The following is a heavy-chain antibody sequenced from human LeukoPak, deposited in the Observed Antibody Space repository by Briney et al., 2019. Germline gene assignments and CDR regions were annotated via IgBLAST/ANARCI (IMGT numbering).Heavy chain of an antibody. CDR1: GDCVSSNSAA. J-gene: IGHJ4*02. CDR2: TYDRSNWYN. V-gene: IGHV6-1*01. D-gene: IGHD6-13*01. CDR3: ARGGSSRGHYFDY. Sequence: KTSQTLSLTCAIAGDCVSSNSAAWNWIRQSPSRGLEWLGRTYDRSNWYNDYAVSLKSRITINPDTSKNQFSLQLNSVHPEDTAVYYCARGGSSRGHYFDYWGQGTLVTVSS.